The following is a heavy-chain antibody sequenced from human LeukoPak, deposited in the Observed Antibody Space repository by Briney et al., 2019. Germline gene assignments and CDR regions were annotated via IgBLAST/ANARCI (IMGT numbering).Heavy chain of an antibody. CDR2: IIPIFGTA. CDR3: AREIAAAGTAGI. V-gene: IGHV1-69*05. J-gene: IGHJ4*02. Sequence: SVKVSCKASGGTFSSYAISWVRQAPGQGLEWMGGIIPIFGTANYAQKFQGRVTITTDESTSTAYMELSSLRSEDTAVYYCAREIAAAGTAGIWGQGTLVAVSS. CDR1: GGTFSSYA. D-gene: IGHD6-13*01.